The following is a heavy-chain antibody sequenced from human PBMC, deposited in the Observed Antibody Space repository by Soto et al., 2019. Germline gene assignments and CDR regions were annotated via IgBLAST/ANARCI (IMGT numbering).Heavy chain of an antibody. CDR1: GFTFSSYA. J-gene: IGHJ6*02. CDR3: AKDPYYYDTSEMDV. CDR2: IGGSGGST. Sequence: GGSLRLSCAASGFTFSSYAMSWVRQAPGKGLEWVSAIGGSGGSTYYADSVKGRFTISRDNSKNTLFLQMNSLRAEDTAVYYCAKDPYYYDTSEMDVWGPGTTVTVSS. D-gene: IGHD3-22*01. V-gene: IGHV3-23*01.